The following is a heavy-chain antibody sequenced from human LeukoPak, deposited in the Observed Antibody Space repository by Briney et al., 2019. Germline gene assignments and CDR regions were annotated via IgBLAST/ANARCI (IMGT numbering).Heavy chain of an antibody. J-gene: IGHJ3*02. CDR3: ARVITGGTTVFYI. V-gene: IGHV4-4*07. D-gene: IGHD1-20*01. CDR1: GGSFSGYY. Sequence: PSETLSLTCSVSGGSFSGYYWTWIRQPAGKGLEWIGRVYTSGSTHYNPSLKTRVTMSVATYKNQCSLRLSTVTAADTAVYYCARVITGGTTVFYIWGEETMVTVSS. CDR2: VYTSGST.